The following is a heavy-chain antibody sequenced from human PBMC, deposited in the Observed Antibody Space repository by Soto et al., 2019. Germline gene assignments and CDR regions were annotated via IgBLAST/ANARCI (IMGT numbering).Heavy chain of an antibody. CDR3: AATAMVTGIFDY. J-gene: IGHJ4*02. V-gene: IGHV1-18*04. D-gene: IGHD5-18*01. CDR2: ISAYNGNT. Sequence: VASVKVSCKASGYTFTSYGISWVRQAPGQGLEWMGWISAYNGNTNYAQKLQGRVTMTTDTSTSTAYMELRSLRSDDTAVYYCAATAMVTGIFDYWGQETLVTSPQ. CDR1: GYTFTSYG.